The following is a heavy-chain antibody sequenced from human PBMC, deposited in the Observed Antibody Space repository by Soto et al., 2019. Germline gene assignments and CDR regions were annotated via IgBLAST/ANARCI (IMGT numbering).Heavy chain of an antibody. CDR1: GGSFSGYY. J-gene: IGHJ6*02. D-gene: IGHD5-18*01. Sequence: SETLSLTCAVYGGSFSGYYWSWIRQPPGKGLEWIGEINHSGSTNYNPSLKSRVTISVDTSKNQFSLKLSSVTAADTAVYYCARYVSYGYYYYYGMDVWGQGTTVTV. CDR3: ARYVSYGYYYYYGMDV. V-gene: IGHV4-34*01. CDR2: INHSGST.